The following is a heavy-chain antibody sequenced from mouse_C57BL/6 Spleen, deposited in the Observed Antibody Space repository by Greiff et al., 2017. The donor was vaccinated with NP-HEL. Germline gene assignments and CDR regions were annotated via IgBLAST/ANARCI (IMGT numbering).Heavy chain of an antibody. CDR1: GFTFSDYG. CDR2: ISSGSSTI. V-gene: IGHV5-17*01. D-gene: IGHD2-1*01. CDR3: ARRRGNYENYFDY. J-gene: IGHJ2*01. Sequence: DVKLVESGGGLVKPGGSLKLSCAASGFTFSDYGMHWVRQAPEKGLEWVAYISSGSSTIYYADTVKGRFTISRDNAKNTLFLQMTSLRSEDTAMYYCARRRGNYENYFDYWGQGTTLTVSS.